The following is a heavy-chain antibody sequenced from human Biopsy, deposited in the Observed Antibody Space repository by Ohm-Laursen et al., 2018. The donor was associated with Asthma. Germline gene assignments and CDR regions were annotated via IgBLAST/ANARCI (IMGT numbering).Heavy chain of an antibody. CDR3: ARTFHFWSPYHAEHYQL. CDR1: GFTFMTYG. D-gene: IGHD3-3*02. V-gene: IGHV3-7*01. Sequence: SLRLSCSAPGFTFMTYGMHWVRQVPGKGLEWVANIKHDGTEKNHVDSLKGRFTISRDNAKNSLYLQMNSLRAEDTAVYYCARTFHFWSPYHAEHYQLWGQGTLVTVSS. CDR2: IKHDGTEK. J-gene: IGHJ1*01.